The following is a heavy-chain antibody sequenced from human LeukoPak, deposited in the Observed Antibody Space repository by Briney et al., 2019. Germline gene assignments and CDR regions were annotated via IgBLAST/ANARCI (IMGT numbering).Heavy chain of an antibody. CDR1: GYSISSGYY. CDR2: IYHSGST. CDR3: ARVNDYYDSSGYPLDY. D-gene: IGHD3-22*01. Sequence: SETLSLTCTVSGYSISSGYYWGWIRQPPGKGLEWIGSIYHSGSTYYNPSLKSRVTISVDTSKNQFSLKLSSVTAADTAVYYCARVNDYYDSSGYPLDYWGQGTLVTVSS. J-gene: IGHJ4*02. V-gene: IGHV4-38-2*02.